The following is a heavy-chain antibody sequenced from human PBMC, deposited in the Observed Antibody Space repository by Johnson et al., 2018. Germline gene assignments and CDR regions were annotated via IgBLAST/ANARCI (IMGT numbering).Heavy chain of an antibody. Sequence: EVQLVETGGGLIQRGGSLRLSCAASGFIVSSNYMTWVRQAPGKGLEWVSIIYTSGSTYYADSAKGRFIISRDISKNTVYLQMNNLRAEDTAVYYCSSSSNHFYYYGLDVWGQGTTVTVSS. CDR1: GFIVSSNY. D-gene: IGHD6-13*01. V-gene: IGHV3-53*02. CDR2: IYTSGST. J-gene: IGHJ6*02. CDR3: SSSSNHFYYYGLDV.